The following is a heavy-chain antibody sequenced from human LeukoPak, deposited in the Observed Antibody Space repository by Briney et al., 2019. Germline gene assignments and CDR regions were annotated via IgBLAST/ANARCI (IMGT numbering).Heavy chain of an antibody. D-gene: IGHD2-21*02. CDR1: GYTFTGYY. CDR3: ARLPYCGGDCSDLFDY. V-gene: IGHV1-8*02. CDR2: MDPNSGNT. J-gene: IGHJ4*02. Sequence: GASVKVSCKASGYTFTGYYMHWVRQATGQGLEWMGWMDPNSGNTGYAQKFQGRVTMTRNTSISTAYMELSSLRSEDTAVYYCARLPYCGGDCSDLFDYWGQGTLVTVSS.